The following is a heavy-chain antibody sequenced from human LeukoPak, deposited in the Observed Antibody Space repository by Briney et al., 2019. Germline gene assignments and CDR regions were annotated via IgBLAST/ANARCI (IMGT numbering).Heavy chain of an antibody. D-gene: IGHD6-13*01. CDR3: ARTLIAAVGASKNWLDP. J-gene: IGHJ5*02. V-gene: IGHV3-48*03. Sequence: PGGSLRLSCAGSGFTFSSHEMNWIRQAPGQGLEWVSYISSTGRTIYYADSVKGRFTISRDNDKNSLYLQMSSLRAEDTAVYYCARTLIAAVGASKNWLDPWGQGTLVSVSS. CDR2: ISSTGRTI. CDR1: GFTFSSHE.